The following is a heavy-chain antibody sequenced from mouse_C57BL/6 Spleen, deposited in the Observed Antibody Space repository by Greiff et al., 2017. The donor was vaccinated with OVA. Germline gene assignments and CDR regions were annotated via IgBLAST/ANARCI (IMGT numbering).Heavy chain of an antibody. V-gene: IGHV1-39*01. CDR1: GYSFTDYN. D-gene: IGHD1-1*01. Sequence: VQLQQSGPELVKPGASVKISCKASGYSFTDYNMNWVKQSNGKSLEWIGVINPNYGTTSYNQKFKGKATLTVDQSSRTAYMQLNSLTSENTAVNDDARGSYYGSTHFDYWGQGTTLTVSS. J-gene: IGHJ2*01. CDR2: INPNYGTT. CDR3: ARGSYYGSTHFDY.